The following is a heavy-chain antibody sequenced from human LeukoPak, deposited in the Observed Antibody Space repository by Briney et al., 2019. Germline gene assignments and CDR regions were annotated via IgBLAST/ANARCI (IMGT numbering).Heavy chain of an antibody. CDR1: GFTFSSYS. CDR3: ARFPLQGGSYEVVY. CDR2: ISASSTTI. V-gene: IGHV3-48*01. Sequence: GGSLRLSCAASGFTFSSYSMNWVRQAPGKGLEWVPYISASSTTIYSADSVKGRFTISRDNARNSLSLQMNSLRAEDTAVYYCARFPLQGGSYEVVYWGQGTLVTVSS. J-gene: IGHJ4*02. D-gene: IGHD1-26*01.